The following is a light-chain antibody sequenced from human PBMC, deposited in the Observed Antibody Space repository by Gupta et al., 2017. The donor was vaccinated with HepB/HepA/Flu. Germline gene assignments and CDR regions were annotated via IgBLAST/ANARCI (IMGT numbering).Light chain of an antibody. CDR1: SSDVGGYNY. CDR2: DVS. V-gene: IGLV2-11*01. Sequence: QPALTQPLSVSGSPGPSVTISCTGTSSDVGGYNYVSWYQQHPGKAPKLMIFDVSKRPSGVPDRFSASKSVNTASLTISGHQAEDEAGYYCCSFACSYTLYVFGTGTKVTVL. CDR3: CSFACSYTLYV. J-gene: IGLJ1*01.